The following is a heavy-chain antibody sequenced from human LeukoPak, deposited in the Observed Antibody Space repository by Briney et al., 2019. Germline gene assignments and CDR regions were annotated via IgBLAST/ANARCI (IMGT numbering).Heavy chain of an antibody. CDR1: GGSISNYY. J-gene: IGHJ6*02. D-gene: IGHD6-19*01. V-gene: IGHV4-59*08. CDR3: ARGTRRGWYNYYYYAMDV. Sequence: SETLSLTCTVSGGSISNYYWSWIRQPPGKGLEWIGYIYYSGSTNYNPSLKSRVTISVDTSKNQFSLKLSSVTAADTAVYYCARGTRRGWYNYYYYAMDVWGLGTTVTVSS. CDR2: IYYSGST.